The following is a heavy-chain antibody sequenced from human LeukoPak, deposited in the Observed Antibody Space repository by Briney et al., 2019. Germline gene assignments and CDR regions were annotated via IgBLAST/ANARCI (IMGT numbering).Heavy chain of an antibody. CDR1: GYSFTSYW. Sequence: GGSLQISCKGSGYSFTSYWIGGARPLPGKGLEWMGLIYPGESDTRYSPSFQGQDTISADKSISTAYLQWSSLKASDTAMYYCARPYSSSWSGNDAFDIWGQGTMVTVSS. CDR3: ARPYSSSWSGNDAFDI. CDR2: IYPGESDT. J-gene: IGHJ3*02. V-gene: IGHV5-51*01. D-gene: IGHD6-13*01.